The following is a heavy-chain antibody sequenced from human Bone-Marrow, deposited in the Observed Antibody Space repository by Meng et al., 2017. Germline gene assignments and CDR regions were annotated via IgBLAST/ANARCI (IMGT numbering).Heavy chain of an antibody. CDR1: GFTFSSYA. Sequence: GESLKIPCAASGFTFSSYAMHWVRQAPGKGLEGAAVISYDGSNKYYADSVKGRFTISRDNSKNTLYLQMNSLRAEDTAVYYCARDRESSGWYVAYYYYGMDVWGQGTTVTVSS. D-gene: IGHD6-19*01. J-gene: IGHJ6*02. CDR3: ARDRESSGWYVAYYYYGMDV. V-gene: IGHV3-30*04. CDR2: ISYDGSNK.